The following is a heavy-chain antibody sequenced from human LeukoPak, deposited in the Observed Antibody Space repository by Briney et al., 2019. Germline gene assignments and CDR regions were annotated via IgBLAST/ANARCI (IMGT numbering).Heavy chain of an antibody. V-gene: IGHV1-2*02. CDR3: ARDPTDIVVVVAASKPRYFDY. Sequence: VSVKVSCKASGYTFTSYYMHWVRQAPGQGLEWMGWINPNSGGTNYAQKFQGRVTMTRDTSISTAYMELSRLRSDDTAVYYCARDPTDIVVVVAASKPRYFDYWGQGTLVTVSS. CDR1: GYTFTSYY. CDR2: INPNSGGT. D-gene: IGHD2-15*01. J-gene: IGHJ4*02.